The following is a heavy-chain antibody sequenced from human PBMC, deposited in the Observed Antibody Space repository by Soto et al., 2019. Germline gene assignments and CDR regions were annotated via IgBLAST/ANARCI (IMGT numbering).Heavy chain of an antibody. CDR2: ISAYNGNT. V-gene: IGHV1-18*01. J-gene: IGHJ6*02. D-gene: IGHD6-19*01. CDR3: ARGAVAGDYYYYYGMDV. CDR1: GYTFTSYG. Sequence: QVQLVQSGAEVKKPGASVRVSCKASGYTFTSYGISWVRQAPGQGLEWMGWISAYNGNTKYAQILQGRVTMTTDTPTSTAYMGLRSLRSDDTAVYCCARGAVAGDYYYYYGMDVWGQGTTVTGSS.